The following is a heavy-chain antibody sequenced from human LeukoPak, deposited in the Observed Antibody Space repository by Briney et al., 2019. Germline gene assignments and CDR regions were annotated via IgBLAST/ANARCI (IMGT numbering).Heavy chain of an antibody. CDR1: GGTFSSYA. CDR2: IIPIFGTA. Sequence: SVKVSCKASGGTFSSYAISWVRQAPGQGLEWMGGIIPIFGTANYAQKFQGRVTITADESTSTAYMELRSLRFDDTAVYYCARDFAWGSGGAPIDDNWLDPWGQGILVTVSS. J-gene: IGHJ5*02. CDR3: ARDFAWGSGGAPIDDNWLDP. V-gene: IGHV1-69*13. D-gene: IGHD7-27*01.